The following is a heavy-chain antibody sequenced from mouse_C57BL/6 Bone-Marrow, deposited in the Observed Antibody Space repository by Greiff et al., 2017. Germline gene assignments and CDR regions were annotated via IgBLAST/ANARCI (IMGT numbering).Heavy chain of an antibody. CDR2: IHPNSGST. J-gene: IGHJ4*01. V-gene: IGHV1-64*01. Sequence: VQLQQSGAELVKPGASVKLSCKASGYTFTSYWMHWVKQRPGQGLEWIGMIHPNSGSTNYNQKFKSKATLTVDKSSSTAYMQLSSLTSEDSAVDYCARFGYALAMDEWGKGASVTVSS. CDR1: GYTFTSYW. D-gene: IGHD2-2*01. CDR3: ARFGYALAMDE.